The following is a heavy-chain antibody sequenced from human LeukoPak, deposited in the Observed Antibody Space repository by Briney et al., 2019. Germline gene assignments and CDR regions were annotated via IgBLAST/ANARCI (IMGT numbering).Heavy chain of an antibody. CDR3: AKGDSTSPGGGY. V-gene: IGHV3-30*02. D-gene: IGHD3-16*01. Sequence: PGGSLRLSCAASGFNFTDHYMDWVCQAPGKGLEWVAFIRSDGSSKHYVDSVKGRFTISRDNSKNTLYLQMNSLRVEDTAVYYCAKGDSTSPGGGYWGQGTLVTVSS. CDR2: IRSDGSSK. CDR1: GFNFTDHY. J-gene: IGHJ4*02.